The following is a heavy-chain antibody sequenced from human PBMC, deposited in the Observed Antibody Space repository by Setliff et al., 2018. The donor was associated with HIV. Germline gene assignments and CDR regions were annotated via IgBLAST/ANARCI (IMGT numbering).Heavy chain of an antibody. Sequence: ASVKVSCKAPGYTFINFDITWVRQAPGQELVWMGWISANYAKTDYSQKFQGRVTMTTDTSTSTAYMELRSLTSDDTAMYYCTRDRVAGPYYYGMDVWGQGTTVTVSS. D-gene: IGHD2-15*01. J-gene: IGHJ6*02. CDR3: TRDRVAGPYYYGMDV. V-gene: IGHV1-18*04. CDR2: ISANYAKT. CDR1: GYTFINFD.